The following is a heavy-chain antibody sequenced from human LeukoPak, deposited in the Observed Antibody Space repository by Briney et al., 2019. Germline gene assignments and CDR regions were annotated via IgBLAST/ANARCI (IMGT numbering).Heavy chain of an antibody. D-gene: IGHD3-22*01. J-gene: IGHJ4*02. CDR3: ARAAEYYYDSSGYYPFDY. CDR2: ISSSSSYI. V-gene: IGHV3-21*01. Sequence: SGGSLRLSCAASGFTFSSYSMNWVRQAPGKGLEWVSSISSSSSYIYYADSVKGRFTISRDNAKNSLYLQMNSLRAEDTAVYYCARAAEYYYDSSGYYPFDYWGQGTLVIVSS. CDR1: GFTFSSYS.